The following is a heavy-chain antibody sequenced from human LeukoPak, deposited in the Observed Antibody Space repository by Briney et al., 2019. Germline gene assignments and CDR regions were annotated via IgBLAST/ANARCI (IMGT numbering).Heavy chain of an antibody. V-gene: IGHV3-23*01. Sequence: GGSLRLSCVVSGFTFSSSAKSWVRQAPGKGLEWVSAISESGGSTNYAATVRGRFTISRDNSKNTLYLQMSSLRAEDTALYCCAKRSSAWYFDYWGQGALVTVSS. D-gene: IGHD6-19*01. CDR2: ISESGGST. J-gene: IGHJ4*02. CDR1: GFTFSSSA. CDR3: AKRSSAWYFDY.